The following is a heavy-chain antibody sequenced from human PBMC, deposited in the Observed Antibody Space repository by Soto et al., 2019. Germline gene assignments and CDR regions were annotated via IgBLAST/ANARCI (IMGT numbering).Heavy chain of an antibody. CDR2: INHSGST. V-gene: IGHV4-34*01. CDR1: GGSFSGYY. D-gene: IGHD6-19*01. CDR3: ARGRNLVATNYDSSGWYPTYYYYGMDV. Sequence: SETLSLTCAVYGGSFSGYYWSWIRQPPGKGLEWIGEINHSGSTNYNPSLKSRVTISVDTSKNQFSLKLSSVTAADTAVYYCARGRNLVATNYDSSGWYPTYYYYGMDVWGQGTTVTVSS. J-gene: IGHJ6*02.